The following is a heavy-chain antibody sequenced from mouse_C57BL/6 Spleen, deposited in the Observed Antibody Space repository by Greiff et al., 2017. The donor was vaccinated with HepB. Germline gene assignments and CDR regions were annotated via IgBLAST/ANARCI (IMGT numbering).Heavy chain of an antibody. CDR3: VSYGSSYRYFDV. CDR2: IDPSDSET. J-gene: IGHJ1*03. CDR1: GYTFTSYW. D-gene: IGHD1-1*01. Sequence: VQLQQPGAELVRPVSSVKLSCKASGYTFTSYWMHWVKQRPIQGLEWIGNIDPSDSETHYNQKFKDKATLTVDKSSSTAYMQLSSLTSEDSAVYYCVSYGSSYRYFDVWGTGTTVTVSS. V-gene: IGHV1-52*01.